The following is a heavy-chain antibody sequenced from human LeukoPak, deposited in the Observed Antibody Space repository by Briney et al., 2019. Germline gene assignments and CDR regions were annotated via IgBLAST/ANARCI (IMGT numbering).Heavy chain of an antibody. Sequence: SETLSLTCAVYGGSFSGYSWSWIRQPPGKGLEWIGEINHSGSTNYNPSLKSRVTISVDTSKNQFSLKLSSVTAADTAVYYCARGDYSSSWTPAGNSYYFDYWGQGTLVTVSS. CDR2: INHSGST. V-gene: IGHV4-34*01. D-gene: IGHD6-13*01. CDR1: GGSFSGYS. J-gene: IGHJ4*02. CDR3: ARGDYSSSWTPAGNSYYFDY.